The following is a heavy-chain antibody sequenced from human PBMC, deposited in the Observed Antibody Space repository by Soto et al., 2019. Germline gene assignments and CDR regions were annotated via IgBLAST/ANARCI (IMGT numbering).Heavy chain of an antibody. Sequence: GGSLRLSCAASGFTFSSYAMHWVRQAPGKGLEYVSAISSNGGSTYYANSVKGRFTISRDNSKNTLYLQMGSLRAEDMAVYYCARGAPMVRGVIIEWLVDYWGQGTLVTVSS. D-gene: IGHD3-10*01. CDR3: ARGAPMVRGVIIEWLVDY. CDR2: ISSNGGST. CDR1: GFTFSSYA. V-gene: IGHV3-64*01. J-gene: IGHJ4*02.